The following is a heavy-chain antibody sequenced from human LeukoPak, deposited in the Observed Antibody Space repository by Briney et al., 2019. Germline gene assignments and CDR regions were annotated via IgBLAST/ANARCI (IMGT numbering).Heavy chain of an antibody. CDR1: GGTFSSYA. CDR3: ARGRPATNYCSGGSCFFGY. D-gene: IGHD2-15*01. Sequence: ASVKVSCKASGGTFSSYAISWVRQAPGQGLEWMGGIIPIFGTANYAQKFQGRVTITADKSTSTAYMELSSLRSEDTAVYYCARGRPATNYCSGGSCFFGYWGQGTLVTVSS. J-gene: IGHJ4*02. CDR2: IIPIFGTA. V-gene: IGHV1-69*06.